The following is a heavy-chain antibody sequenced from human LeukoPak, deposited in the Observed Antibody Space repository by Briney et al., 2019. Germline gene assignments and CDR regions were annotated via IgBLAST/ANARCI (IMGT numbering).Heavy chain of an antibody. V-gene: IGHV4-39*07. CDR3: ARDSFTIFGVVNDYYMDV. J-gene: IGHJ6*03. Sequence: SETLSLTCTVSGASIISSNYYWLWIRQPPGKGLEWIGSIYYSGSTYYNPSLKSRVTISLDTSKNQCSLKLSSVTAADTAVYYCARDSFTIFGVVNDYYMDVWGKGTTVTVSS. CDR1: GASIISSNYY. D-gene: IGHD3-3*01. CDR2: IYYSGST.